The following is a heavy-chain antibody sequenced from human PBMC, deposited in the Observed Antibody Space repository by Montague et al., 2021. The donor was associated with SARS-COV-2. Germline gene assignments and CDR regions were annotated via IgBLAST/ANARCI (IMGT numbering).Heavy chain of an antibody. CDR2: IHARGIS. D-gene: IGHD3-22*01. J-gene: IGHJ5*02. CDR1: GGSTNNYY. Sequence: SETLSLTCTVSGGSTNNYYWSWIRQPAGKGLEWIGRIHARGISTYNPSLETRVTMSVDTSKNQFSLKLSSVTAADTAVYYCARGRFYYDSGELGSWGQGTLVTVSS. V-gene: IGHV4-4*07. CDR3: ARGRFYYDSGELGS.